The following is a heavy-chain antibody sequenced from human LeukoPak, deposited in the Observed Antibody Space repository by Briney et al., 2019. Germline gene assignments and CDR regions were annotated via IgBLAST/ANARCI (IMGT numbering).Heavy chain of an antibody. Sequence: GGSLRLSCAASGFTFSSYSMNWVRQAPGKGLEWVSSISSSSSYIYSADSVKGRFTISRDNAKNSLYLQMNSLRAEDTAVYYCARVRYYGSGSSTLDYWGQGTLVTVSS. CDR2: ISSSSSYI. D-gene: IGHD3-10*01. V-gene: IGHV3-21*01. CDR3: ARVRYYGSGSSTLDY. J-gene: IGHJ4*02. CDR1: GFTFSSYS.